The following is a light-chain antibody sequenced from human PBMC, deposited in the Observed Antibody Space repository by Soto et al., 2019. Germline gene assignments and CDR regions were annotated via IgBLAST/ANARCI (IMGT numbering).Light chain of an antibody. CDR2: DVS. Sequence: QSALTQPRSVSGSPGQSVTISCTGTSSDVGGYNYVSWYQQHPGKASKLMIYDVSTRPSGVPDRFSGSKSGNTASLTISGLQAEDEEDYYCCSYAGRYTWVFGGGTKLTVL. CDR1: SSDVGGYNY. CDR3: CSYAGRYTWV. V-gene: IGLV2-11*01. J-gene: IGLJ3*02.